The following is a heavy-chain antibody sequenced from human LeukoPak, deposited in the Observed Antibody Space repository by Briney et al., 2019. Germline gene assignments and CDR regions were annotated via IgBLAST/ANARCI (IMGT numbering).Heavy chain of an antibody. CDR1: GSTFSSYA. CDR2: ISGSGGST. D-gene: IGHD6-6*01. J-gene: IGHJ6*03. V-gene: IGHV3-23*01. Sequence: GGSLRLSCAASGSTFSSYAMSWVRQAPGKGLEWVSAISGSGGSTYYADSVKGRFTISRDNSKNTLYLQMNSLRAEDTAVYYCAKGVAARPNYMDVWGKGTTVTVSS. CDR3: AKGVAARPNYMDV.